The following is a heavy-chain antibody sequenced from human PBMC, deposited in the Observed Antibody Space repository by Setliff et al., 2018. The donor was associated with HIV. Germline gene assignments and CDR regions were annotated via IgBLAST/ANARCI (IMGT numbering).Heavy chain of an antibody. J-gene: IGHJ6*03. CDR2: IYTSGST. CDR3: AREEGGSSGYYYHYYYYMDV. V-gene: IGHV4-61*02. CDR1: GDSVSGASYY. Sequence: SETLSLTCTVSGDSVSGASYYWSWIRQPAGKGLEWIGRIYTSGSTNYNPSLKSRVTMSVDTSKNQFSLKLSSVTAADTAVYYCAREEGGSSGYYYHYYYYMDVWGKGTTVTVSS. D-gene: IGHD3-22*01.